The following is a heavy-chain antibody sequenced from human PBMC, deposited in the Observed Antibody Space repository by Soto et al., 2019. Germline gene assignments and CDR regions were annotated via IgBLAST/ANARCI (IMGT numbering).Heavy chain of an antibody. D-gene: IGHD5-18*01. CDR2: INPNSGGT. CDR3: ASIQLWSPAYYYGMDV. CDR1: GYTFTGYY. J-gene: IGHJ6*02. Sequence: QVQLVQSGAEVKKTGASVKVSCKASGYTFTGYYMHWVRQAPGQGLEWMEWINPNSGGTNYAQKFQGRVTMTRDTSISTAYMELSRLRSDDTAVYYCASIQLWSPAYYYGMDVWGQGTTVTVSS. V-gene: IGHV1-2*02.